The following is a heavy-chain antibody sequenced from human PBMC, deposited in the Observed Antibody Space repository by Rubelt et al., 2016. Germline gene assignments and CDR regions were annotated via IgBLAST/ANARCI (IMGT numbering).Heavy chain of an antibody. D-gene: IGHD6-6*01. J-gene: IGHJ6*02. V-gene: IGHV1-46*01. CDR2: INPSGGRT. Sequence: RAAGEGLEWIGIINPSGGRTDYAQKFQGRVMMTRDMSTSTVYMEVTSLRSEDTAVYYCARDKSSSWSGYFYGMDVWGQGTTVIVSS. CDR3: ARDKSSSWSGYFYGMDV.